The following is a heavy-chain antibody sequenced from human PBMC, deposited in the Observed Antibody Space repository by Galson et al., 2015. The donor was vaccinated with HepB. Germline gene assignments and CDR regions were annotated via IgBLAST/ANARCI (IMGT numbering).Heavy chain of an antibody. CDR1: GFTFRNYA. J-gene: IGHJ5*02. V-gene: IGHV3-23*01. Sequence: SLRLSCAASGFTFRNYAMSWVRQAPGKGLEWVSTITNVGSTYYAASVKGRFTISRDNSKSTLYLQMNSLRAEDTAVYYCAKTLIVPSKNWFDPWGQGTLVTVSS. D-gene: IGHD1-26*01. CDR3: AKTLIVPSKNWFDP. CDR2: ITNVGST.